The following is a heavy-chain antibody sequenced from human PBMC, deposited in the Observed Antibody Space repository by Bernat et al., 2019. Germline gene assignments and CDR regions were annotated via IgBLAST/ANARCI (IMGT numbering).Heavy chain of an antibody. CDR2: IYYSGST. V-gene: IGHV4-59*01. CDR3: ARGRYYYYMDV. CDR1: GGSISGYY. J-gene: IGHJ6*03. Sequence: QVQLQESGPGLVKPSETLSLTCPVSGGSISGYYWSWIRQPPGKGLEWIGYIYYSGSTNYNPSLKSRVSISVDTSKNQFSLKLTSVTAADTAVYYCARGRYYYYMDVWGKWTTVTVSS.